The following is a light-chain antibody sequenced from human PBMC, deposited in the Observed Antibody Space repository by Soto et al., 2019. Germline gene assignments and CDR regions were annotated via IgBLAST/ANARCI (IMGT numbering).Light chain of an antibody. CDR2: DAS. J-gene: IGKJ1*01. CDR3: QQYDNLPRT. CDR1: QDISDY. V-gene: IGKV1-33*01. Sequence: DIQMTQSPSTLSASVGDRVTITCQASQDISDYLNWYHQKPGKAPKLLIYDASNLETGVPSRFSGSGSGTDFTFTISSPQPEDIATYYCQQYDNLPRTFGQGTKVDIK.